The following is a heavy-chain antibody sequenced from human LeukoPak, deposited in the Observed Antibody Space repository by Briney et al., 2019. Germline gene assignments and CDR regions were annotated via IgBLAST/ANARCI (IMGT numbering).Heavy chain of an antibody. CDR3: ARDLFLYSSGWTGFFDY. J-gene: IGHJ4*02. CDR1: GYSFSSYG. D-gene: IGHD6-25*01. V-gene: IGHV1-18*01. Sequence: ASVKVSCKASGYSFSSYGISWVRQAPGQGLEWMGWINVHNGNTKYTQKFQGRVTMTTDTSTSTAYMELSGLRSDDTAVYYRARDLFLYSSGWTGFFDYWGQGTLVTVPS. CDR2: INVHNGNT.